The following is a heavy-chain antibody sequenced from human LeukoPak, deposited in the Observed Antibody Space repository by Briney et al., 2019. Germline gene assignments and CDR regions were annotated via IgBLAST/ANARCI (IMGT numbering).Heavy chain of an antibody. D-gene: IGHD6-6*01. V-gene: IGHV3-23*01. CDR2: ISGSGGST. CDR1: GFTFSSYA. Sequence: GGSLRLSCAASGFTFSSYAMSWVRQAPGKGLEWVSAISGSGGSTYYADSVKGRFTISRDNSKNTLYLQMNSLRAEDTAVYYCAKGGEYSSLGTPGRNWFDPWGQGTLVTVSS. CDR3: AKGGEYSSLGTPGRNWFDP. J-gene: IGHJ5*02.